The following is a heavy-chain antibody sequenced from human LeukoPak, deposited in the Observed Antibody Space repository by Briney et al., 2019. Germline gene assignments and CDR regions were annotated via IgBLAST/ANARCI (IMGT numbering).Heavy chain of an antibody. CDR1: GGSISSSSYY. D-gene: IGHD3-10*01. CDR3: AITMVRGTLGVYFDY. CDR2: IYYSGST. J-gene: IGHJ4*02. Sequence: PSETLSLTCTVSGGSISSSSYYWGWIRQPPGKGLEWIGSIYYSGSTYYNPSLKSRVTISVDTSKNQFSLKLSSVTAADTAVYYCAITMVRGTLGVYFDYWGQGTLVTVSS. V-gene: IGHV4-39*01.